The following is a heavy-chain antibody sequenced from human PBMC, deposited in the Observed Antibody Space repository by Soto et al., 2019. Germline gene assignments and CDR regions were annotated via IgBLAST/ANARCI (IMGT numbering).Heavy chain of an antibody. V-gene: IGHV4-59*01. CDR2: IHYSGDT. CDR3: TTGGGWLTDY. D-gene: IGHD5-12*01. CDR1: GGSLSSGF. J-gene: IGHJ4*02. Sequence: PSETLSLTCTVSGGSLSSGFWSWFRQPPGKGLEWIGYIHYSGDTKYNPSLKSRVTISSDTSKNQFSLKLSSVTAADTALYFCTTGGGWLTDYWGQGTLVTVS.